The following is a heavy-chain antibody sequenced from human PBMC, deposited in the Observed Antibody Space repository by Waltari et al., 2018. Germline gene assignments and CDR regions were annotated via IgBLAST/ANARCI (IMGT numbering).Heavy chain of an antibody. J-gene: IGHJ4*02. CDR3: ARARQQLEFDY. V-gene: IGHV3-23*04. Sequence: EVQLVESGGGLVQPGGSLRLACAASGFTFSSYAMSWVRQAPGKGLVWVSAISVSGGSTYYADSVKGRFTISRDNSKNTLYLQMNSLRAEDTAVYYCARARQQLEFDYWGQGTLVTVSS. CDR2: ISVSGGST. D-gene: IGHD6-13*01. CDR1: GFTFSSYA.